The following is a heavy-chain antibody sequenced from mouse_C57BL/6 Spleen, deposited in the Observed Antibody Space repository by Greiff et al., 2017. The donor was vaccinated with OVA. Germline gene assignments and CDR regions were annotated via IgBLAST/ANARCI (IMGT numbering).Heavy chain of an antibody. CDR1: GYTFTSYW. CDR2: IDPSDSYT. D-gene: IGHD1-1*01. J-gene: IGHJ4*01. CDR3: ARTCYGSAMDD. V-gene: IGHV1-69*01. Sequence: QVQLKQPGAELVMPGASVKLSCKASGYTFTSYWMHWVRQRPGQGLEWIGEIDPSDSYTNYNQKFKGKSTLTVDKSSSTAYMQLSSLTSEDSAVYYCARTCYGSAMDDWGQGTSVTVAA.